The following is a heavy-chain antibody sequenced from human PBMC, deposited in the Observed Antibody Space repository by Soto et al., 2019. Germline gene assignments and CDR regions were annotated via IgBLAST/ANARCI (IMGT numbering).Heavy chain of an antibody. J-gene: IGHJ4*02. CDR1: GFTFSSYG. CDR2: IWYDGSNK. Sequence: QVQLVESGGGVVQPGRSLRLSCAASGFTFSSYGMHWVRQAPGKGLEWVAVIWYDGSNKYYADSVKGRFTISRDNSKNTLYLQMNSLRAEDTAVYYCASGDSSGYFAYWGQGTLVTVSS. CDR3: ASGDSSGYFAY. V-gene: IGHV3-33*01. D-gene: IGHD3-22*01.